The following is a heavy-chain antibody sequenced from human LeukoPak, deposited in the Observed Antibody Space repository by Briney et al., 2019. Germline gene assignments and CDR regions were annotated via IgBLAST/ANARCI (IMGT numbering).Heavy chain of an antibody. J-gene: IGHJ3*02. CDR1: GGSFSSSSYC. D-gene: IGHD3-22*01. V-gene: IGHV4-39*01. Sequence: PSETLSLTCTVSGGSFSSSSYCWGWIRQPPGKGLEWIGNTCYNGNAYDNPSLKSRVTISVDTSRKQFSLRLNSVTAADTAVYYCARQLTYDYNTNDYYHAFDIWGQGTMVTVSS. CDR2: TCYNGNA. CDR3: ARQLTYDYNTNDYYHAFDI.